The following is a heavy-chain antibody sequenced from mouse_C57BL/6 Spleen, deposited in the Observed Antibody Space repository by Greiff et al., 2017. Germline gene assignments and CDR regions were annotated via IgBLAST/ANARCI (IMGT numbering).Heavy chain of an antibody. CDR2: ISDGGSYT. V-gene: IGHV5-4*01. J-gene: IGHJ2*01. Sequence: EVQRVEPGGGLVKPGGSLKLSCAASGFTFSSYAMSWVRQTPEKRLEWVATISDGGSYTYYPDNVKGRFTVSRDNAKNNLYLQMSQLKSEDTAKYYCARGAYGSSFDYWGQGTTLTVSS. CDR1: GFTFSSYA. CDR3: ARGAYGSSFDY. D-gene: IGHD1-1*01.